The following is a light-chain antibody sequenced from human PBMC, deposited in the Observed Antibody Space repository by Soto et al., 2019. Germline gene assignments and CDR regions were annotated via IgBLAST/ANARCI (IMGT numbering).Light chain of an antibody. CDR2: GAS. Sequence: DIQMTQSPSSLSASVRDRVTITCRASQGIRDYLAWYQQKPGKAPNLLIYGASSLQSGVPSRFSGSGSGTDFTLTIISLHPEAGATHYCHKYDSAPFTFGPGTRVDI. J-gene: IGKJ3*01. CDR3: HKYDSAPFT. V-gene: IGKV1-27*01. CDR1: QGIRDY.